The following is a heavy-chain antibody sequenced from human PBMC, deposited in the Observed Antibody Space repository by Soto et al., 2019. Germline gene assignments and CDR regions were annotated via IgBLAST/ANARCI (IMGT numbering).Heavy chain of an antibody. CDR2: INHSGIT. J-gene: IGHJ5*02. Sequence: SETLSLTCAVYGGSFSGYYWSWIRQPPGKGLEWIGEINHSGITNYNPSLKSRVVISIDTSRNQFSLRLNSLTAADRAVYFCARGVTVFGLVSRFWFDPWGQGTVVTVSS. V-gene: IGHV4-34*01. D-gene: IGHD3-3*01. CDR3: ARGVTVFGLVSRFWFDP. CDR1: GGSFSGYY.